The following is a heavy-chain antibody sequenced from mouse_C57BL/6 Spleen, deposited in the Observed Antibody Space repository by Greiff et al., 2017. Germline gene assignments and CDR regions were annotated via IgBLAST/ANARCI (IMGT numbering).Heavy chain of an antibody. CDR1: GYTFTDYE. D-gene: IGHD1-1*01. CDR2: IDPETGGT. CDR3: TRVDYSGSSPFDY. V-gene: IGHV1-15*01. Sequence: QVQLQQSGAELVRPGASVTLSCKASGYTFTDYEMHWVKQTPVPGLEWIGAIDPETGGTAYNQKFKGKAILTADKSSSTAYMELRSLTSEDSAVYYCTRVDYSGSSPFDYWGQGTTLTVSS. J-gene: IGHJ2*01.